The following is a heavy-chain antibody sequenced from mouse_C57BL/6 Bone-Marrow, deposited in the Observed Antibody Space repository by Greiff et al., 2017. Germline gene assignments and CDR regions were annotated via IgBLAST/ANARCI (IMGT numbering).Heavy chain of an antibody. Sequence: EVQLVESGGGLVQPGGSLKLSCAASGFTFSDYYMYWVRQTPEKRLERVAYISNGGGSTYYPDTVKGRFTFPSDNAKNNLYLQMNRLKSEDTAMYYCARHRAQALYYYAMDYWGQGTSVTVSS. V-gene: IGHV5-12*01. D-gene: IGHD3-2*02. CDR2: ISNGGGST. CDR3: ARHRAQALYYYAMDY. J-gene: IGHJ4*01. CDR1: GFTFSDYY.